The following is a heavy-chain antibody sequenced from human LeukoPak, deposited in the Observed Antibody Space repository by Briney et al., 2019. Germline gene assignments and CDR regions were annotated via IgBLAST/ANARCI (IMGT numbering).Heavy chain of an antibody. CDR1: GFTFSSYA. CDR3: AKVYYYDSSGYYKN. CDR2: ISGSGGST. V-gene: IGHV3-23*01. Sequence: GGSLRLSCAASGFTFSSYAMSWVRQAPEKGLEWVSAISGSGGSTYYADSVKGRFTISRDNSKNTLYLQMNSLRAEDTAVYYCAKVYYYDSSGYYKNWGQGTLVTVSS. J-gene: IGHJ4*02. D-gene: IGHD3-22*01.